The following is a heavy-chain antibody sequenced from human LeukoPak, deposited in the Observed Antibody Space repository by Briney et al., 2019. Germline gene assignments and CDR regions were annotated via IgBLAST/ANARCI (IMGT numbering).Heavy chain of an antibody. J-gene: IGHJ4*02. CDR2: IYPGDSDT. CDR1: GYSFTRHW. Sequence: GESLKISCKGSGYSFTRHWIGWVRQMPGRGLEWMGIIYPGDSDTRYSPSFQGQVTISADKSISTAYLQWSSLKASDTAMYFCARRKDYDILTGSSQYYFDYWGQGTLVTVPS. CDR3: ARRKDYDILTGSSQYYFDY. V-gene: IGHV5-51*01. D-gene: IGHD3-9*01.